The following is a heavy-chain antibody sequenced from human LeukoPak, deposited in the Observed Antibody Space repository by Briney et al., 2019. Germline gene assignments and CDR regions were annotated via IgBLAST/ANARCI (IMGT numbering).Heavy chain of an antibody. V-gene: IGHV3-11*01. J-gene: IGHJ6*02. CDR2: ISSSGSTI. D-gene: IGHD3-10*01. Sequence: GGSLRLSCAASGFTFSDYYMSWIRQAPGKGLEWVSYISSSGSTIYYADPVKGRFTISRDNAKNSLYLQMNSLRAEDTAVYYCARDRTLYGSGSYYYYYYGMDVWGQGTTVTVSS. CDR3: ARDRTLYGSGSYYYYYYGMDV. CDR1: GFTFSDYY.